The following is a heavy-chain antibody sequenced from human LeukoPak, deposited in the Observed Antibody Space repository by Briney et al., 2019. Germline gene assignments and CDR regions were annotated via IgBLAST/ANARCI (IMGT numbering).Heavy chain of an antibody. D-gene: IGHD3-9*01. J-gene: IGHJ5*02. Sequence: ASVKVSCKASGYTFTDHYIHWVRQAPGQGLEWMGWINLNSGDTYYAQNFQDRVTMTGDTSISTAYLELSSLRSDDTAVFYCARSYFDVLTNYYMWLAPWGQGTLVTVSS. CDR1: GYTFTDHY. CDR2: INLNSGDT. CDR3: ARSYFDVLTNYYMWLAP. V-gene: IGHV1-2*02.